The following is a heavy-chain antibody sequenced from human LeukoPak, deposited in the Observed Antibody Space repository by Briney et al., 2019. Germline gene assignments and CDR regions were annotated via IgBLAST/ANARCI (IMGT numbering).Heavy chain of an antibody. CDR3: AKGSASCGGDCYYNWFDP. D-gene: IGHD2-21*02. V-gene: IGHV3-23*01. CDR2: ISGSGGST. Sequence: GGSLRLSCAASGFTFSSYAMSWVRQAPGKGLEWVSAISGSGGSTYYADSVKGHFTISRDSSKDTLYLQMNSLRAEDTAVYYCAKGSASCGGDCYYNWFDPWGQGTLVTVSS. J-gene: IGHJ5*02. CDR1: GFTFSSYA.